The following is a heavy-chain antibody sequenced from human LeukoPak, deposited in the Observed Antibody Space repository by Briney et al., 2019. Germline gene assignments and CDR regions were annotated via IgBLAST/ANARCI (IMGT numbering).Heavy chain of an antibody. D-gene: IGHD6-19*01. CDR2: IYTSGST. J-gene: IGHJ3*02. Sequence: PSQTLSLTCTVSGGSISSGSYYWSWIRQPAGKGLEWIGRIYTSGSTNYNPSPKSRVTISVDTSKNQFSLKLGSVTAADTAVYYCARRVAVAGWGAFDIWGQGTMVTVSS. CDR3: ARRVAVAGWGAFDI. V-gene: IGHV4-61*02. CDR1: GGSISSGSYY.